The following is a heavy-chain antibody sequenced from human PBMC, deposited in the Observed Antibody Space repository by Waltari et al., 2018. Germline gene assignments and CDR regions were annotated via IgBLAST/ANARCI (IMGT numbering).Heavy chain of an antibody. CDR1: GGSISRYY. V-gene: IGHV4-59*01. D-gene: IGHD3-10*01. Sequence: QVQLQESGPGLVKPSATLSLTCTVSGGSISRYYWSWIRQHPGKGLEWIGYIYYSGSTNYNPSLKSRVTISVDTSKNQFSLKLSSVTAADTAVYYCARGRGATMVRGVYFDYWGQGTLVTVSS. CDR3: ARGRGATMVRGVYFDY. CDR2: IYYSGST. J-gene: IGHJ4*02.